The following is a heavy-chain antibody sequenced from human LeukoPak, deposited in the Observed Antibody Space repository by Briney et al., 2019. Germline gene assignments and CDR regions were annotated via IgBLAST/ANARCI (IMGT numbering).Heavy chain of an antibody. V-gene: IGHV5-51*01. CDR2: IYPGDSAT. CDR3: ARLPYYDTSGYLDY. J-gene: IGHJ4*02. D-gene: IGHD3-22*01. CDR1: GYSFTNYW. Sequence: GEALKISCKGSGYSFTNYWSCWVRQMPGKGLEWMGIIYPGDSATRHSPSFPGQVTISVDKSISTAYLQWSSLKASDTAMYYCARLPYYDTSGYLDYWGQGTLVIVSS.